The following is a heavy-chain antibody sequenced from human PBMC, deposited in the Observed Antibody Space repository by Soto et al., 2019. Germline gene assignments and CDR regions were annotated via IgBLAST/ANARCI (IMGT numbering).Heavy chain of an antibody. D-gene: IGHD3-22*01. CDR2: IRSKANSYAT. CDR1: GFTFSGST. CDR3: TRLLAYYDSSGYYPRVENKSPFG. Sequence: EVQLVESGGGLVQPGGSLKLSCAASGFTFSGSTMHWVRQASGKGLEWVGRIRSKANSYATAYAASVKGRFTISRDDSKNTAYLQMNSLKTEDTAVYYCTRLLAYYDSSGYYPRVENKSPFGWGQGTLVTVSS. V-gene: IGHV3-73*02. J-gene: IGHJ4*02.